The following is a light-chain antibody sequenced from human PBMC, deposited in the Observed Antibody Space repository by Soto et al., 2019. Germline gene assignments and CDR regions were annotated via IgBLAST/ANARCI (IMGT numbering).Light chain of an antibody. J-gene: IGKJ1*01. Sequence: EIVMTQSPATLSVSPGERATLSCRASQSVSSNLAWYQQKPGQAPRLLIYGASTRATGIPARFSRSGSGTAFTLTLPSLHSEDFAVYYRQQYHNSPWTFGQGTKVEIK. CDR3: QQYHNSPWT. CDR2: GAS. V-gene: IGKV3-15*01. CDR1: QSVSSN.